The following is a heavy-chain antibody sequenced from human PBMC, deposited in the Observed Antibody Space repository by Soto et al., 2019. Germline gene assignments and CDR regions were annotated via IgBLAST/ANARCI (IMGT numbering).Heavy chain of an antibody. CDR3: AREASISSLDTAMVTGRYYYGMDV. CDR1: GFTVSSNY. V-gene: IGHV3-66*01. D-gene: IGHD5-18*01. J-gene: IGHJ6*02. CDR2: IYSGGSA. Sequence: GGSLRLSCAASGFTVSSNYMSWVRQAPGKGLEWVSVIYSGGSAYYADSVKGRFTISRDNSKNTLYLQMNSLRAEDTAVYYCAREASISSLDTAMVTGRYYYGMDVWGQGTTVTVSS.